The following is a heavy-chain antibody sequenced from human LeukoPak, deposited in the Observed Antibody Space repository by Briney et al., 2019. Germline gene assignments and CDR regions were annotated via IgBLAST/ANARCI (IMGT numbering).Heavy chain of an antibody. D-gene: IGHD3-10*01. V-gene: IGHV3-53*01. CDR3: AIWFRPGWFDP. Sequence: GESLRLSCAASGFTVSSNYMSWVRQAPGKGLEWVSVIYSGGSTYYADSVKGRFTISRDNSKNTLYLQMNSLRAEDTAVYYCAIWFRPGWFDPWGQGTLVTVSS. CDR1: GFTVSSNY. J-gene: IGHJ5*02. CDR2: IYSGGST.